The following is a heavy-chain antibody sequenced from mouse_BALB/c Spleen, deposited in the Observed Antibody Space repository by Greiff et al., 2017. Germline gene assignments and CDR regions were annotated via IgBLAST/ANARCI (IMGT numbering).Heavy chain of an antibody. V-gene: IGHV2-2*02. J-gene: IGHJ3*01. Sequence: VKLQESGPGLVQPSQSLSITCTVSGFSLTSYGVHWVRQSPGKGLEWLGVIWSGGSTDYNAAFISRLSISKDNSKSQVFFKMNSLQANDTAIYYCARRNYGNYVGAWFAYWGQGTLVTVSA. D-gene: IGHD2-1*01. CDR1: GFSLTSYG. CDR3: ARRNYGNYVGAWFAY. CDR2: IWSGGST.